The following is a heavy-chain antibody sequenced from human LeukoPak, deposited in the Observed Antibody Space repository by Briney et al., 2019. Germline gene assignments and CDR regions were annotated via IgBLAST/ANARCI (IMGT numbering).Heavy chain of an antibody. Sequence: GGSLRLSCTASELTLSDHLIDWVRQSPGKGLEWVGRSRNKGRGYTTEYAASVRGRSTMSRDDAKNSLYLQMSSLTTEDTAVYYCTTDFSLSYYYDSSGYYRPDYWGQGTLVTVSS. D-gene: IGHD3-22*01. CDR2: SRNKGRGYTT. V-gene: IGHV3-72*01. CDR3: TTDFSLSYYYDSSGYYRPDY. CDR1: ELTLSDHL. J-gene: IGHJ4*02.